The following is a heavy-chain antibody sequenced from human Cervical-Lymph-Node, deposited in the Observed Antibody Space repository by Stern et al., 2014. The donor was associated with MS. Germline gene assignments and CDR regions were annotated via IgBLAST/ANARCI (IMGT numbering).Heavy chain of an antibody. CDR2: ISYDGDNK. V-gene: IGHV3-30*18. CDR1: GFTFSLYD. D-gene: IGHD3-22*01. CDR3: AKDPRIYDSSGYLDA. Sequence: QVQLVESGGGVVQPGRSLRLSCAASGFTFSLYDMHWVRQAPGKGLEWVAVISYDGDNKFYTDSVKGLFTISRDSSKSTLYLQLNSLRPEDTAIYYCAKDPRIYDSSGYLDAWGQGTLVTVSS. J-gene: IGHJ5*02.